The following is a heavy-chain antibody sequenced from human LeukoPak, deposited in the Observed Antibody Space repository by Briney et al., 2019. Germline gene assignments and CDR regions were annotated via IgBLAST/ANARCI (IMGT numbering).Heavy chain of an antibody. D-gene: IGHD1-26*01. J-gene: IGHJ4*02. V-gene: IGHV3-33*01. CDR1: GFTFSSYG. Sequence: PGGSLRLSRAASGFTFSSYGMHWVRQAPGKGLEWVAVIWYDGSNKYYADSVKGRITISRDNSKNTLYLQMNSLRAEDTAVYYCARESSGSATGFDYWGQGTLVTVSS. CDR3: ARESSGSATGFDY. CDR2: IWYDGSNK.